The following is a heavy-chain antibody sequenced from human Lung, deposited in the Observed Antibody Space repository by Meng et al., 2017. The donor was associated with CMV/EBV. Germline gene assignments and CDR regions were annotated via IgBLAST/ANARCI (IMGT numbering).Heavy chain of an antibody. CDR2: IKNKFDGETT. V-gene: IGHV3-15*01. CDR3: IRTGSSGY. CDR1: GFTFSNAW. D-gene: IGHD1-26*01. Sequence: GGSLRLSCAASGFTFSNAWMSWVRQAPGKGLEWVGRIKNKFDGETTDYAAPVNGRFTISRDDSKNTLYLQMNSLKTEDTAVYYWIRTGSSGYWGQGTLGTVSS. J-gene: IGHJ4*02.